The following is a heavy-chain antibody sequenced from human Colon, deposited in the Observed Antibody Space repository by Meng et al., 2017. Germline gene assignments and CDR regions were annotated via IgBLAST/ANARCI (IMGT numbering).Heavy chain of an antibody. V-gene: IGHV3-21*06. D-gene: IGHD3-10*01. CDR1: GFTFSSYG. Sequence: GESLKISCVGSGFTFSSYGMIWVRQAPGKGLEWVSSIAKYSTDMYYADSVKGRFTTSRDDAKSSLYLQMNSLRVEDTAVYSGEREWAGSGKTWTDYWGQGTLVTVSS. CDR2: IAKYSTDM. CDR3: EREWAGSGKTWTDY. J-gene: IGHJ4*02.